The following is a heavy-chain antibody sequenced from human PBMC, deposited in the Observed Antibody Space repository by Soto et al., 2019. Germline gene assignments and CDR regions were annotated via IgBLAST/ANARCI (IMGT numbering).Heavy chain of an antibody. V-gene: IGHV4-34*01. CDR3: ARGRDAYKGGNY. D-gene: IGHD3-16*01. CDR1: GGSFRDYY. CDR2: IHPSGST. J-gene: IGHJ4*02. Sequence: NPSETLSLTCAVYGGSFRDYYSRWIRQSPEKGLEWIGEIHPSGSTNYNPSLESRVTISLDTSKNELSLKLTSVTAADTAVYYCARGRDAYKGGNYWGQGTLVTVSS.